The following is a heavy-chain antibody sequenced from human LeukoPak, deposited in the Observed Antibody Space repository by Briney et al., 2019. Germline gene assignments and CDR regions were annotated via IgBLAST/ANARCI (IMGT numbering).Heavy chain of an antibody. D-gene: IGHD1-14*01. J-gene: IGHJ4*02. Sequence: PGGSLRLSCAASGFTFSSPAMSWVRQAPGKRLEWVSAMSGSGDSTYYADSVKGRFTISRDNSRNTLYLHLNSLRAEDTAVYYCAKDVVTGTGRGWQDYWGQGTLVIVSA. CDR3: AKDVVTGTGRGWQDY. CDR2: MSGSGDST. V-gene: IGHV3-23*01. CDR1: GFTFSSPA.